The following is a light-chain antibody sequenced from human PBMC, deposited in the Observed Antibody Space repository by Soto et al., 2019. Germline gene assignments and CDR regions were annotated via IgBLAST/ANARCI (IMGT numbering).Light chain of an antibody. CDR1: QTISSW. V-gene: IGKV1-5*03. Sequence: DIQMTQSPSTQSGSVGDRVTITCRASQTISSWLAWYQQKPGKAPKLLIYKASTLKSGVPSRFSGSGSGTEFTLPLTSLQPDDFATYYCQHYNSYSEAFGQGTKVDI. J-gene: IGKJ1*01. CDR3: QHYNSYSEA. CDR2: KAS.